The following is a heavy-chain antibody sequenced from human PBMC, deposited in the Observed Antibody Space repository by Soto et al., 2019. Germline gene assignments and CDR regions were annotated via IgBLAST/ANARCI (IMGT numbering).Heavy chain of an antibody. J-gene: IGHJ4*02. CDR2: IHHTGYT. CDR3: ATKDKGKVFFDS. V-gene: IGHV4-28*01. CDR1: GSSISNDNW. Sequence: SETLSLTCGVSGSSISNDNWWVWIRQPPGKGLEWIGYIHHTGYTYSNPALKSRLTMSVDTSKNQFSLRLSSVTAVDTAVYYCATKDKGKVFFDSWGQGALVTVSS.